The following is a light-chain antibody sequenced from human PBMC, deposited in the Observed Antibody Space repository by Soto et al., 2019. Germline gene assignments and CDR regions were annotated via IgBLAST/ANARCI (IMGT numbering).Light chain of an antibody. CDR3: SSYTLSNSLEL. CDR1: SSDVGGYNF. V-gene: IGLV2-14*01. J-gene: IGLJ2*01. Sequence: QSALTQPPSVSGSPGQSVTISCTGTSSDVGGYNFVSWYQQHPGKAPTLIIYEDSSRPSGVSYRFSGSKSGITASLTISGLQAEDEDDYYCSSYTLSNSLELFGGGTKVTVL. CDR2: EDS.